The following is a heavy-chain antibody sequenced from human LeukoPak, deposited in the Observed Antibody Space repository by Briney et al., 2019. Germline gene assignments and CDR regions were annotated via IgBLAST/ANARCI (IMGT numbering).Heavy chain of an antibody. CDR2: ISYEGKNK. CDR3: ARDSGSSGYYLEYFQH. J-gene: IGHJ1*01. D-gene: IGHD3-22*01. CDR1: GFAFSSYA. Sequence: GRSLRLSCAASGFAFSSYAMHWVRQAPGKGLEWVAVISYEGKNKYYADSVKGRFTISRDNSKNTLYLQVNSLRAEDTAVYYCARDSGSSGYYLEYFQHWGQGTLVTVSS. V-gene: IGHV3-30*04.